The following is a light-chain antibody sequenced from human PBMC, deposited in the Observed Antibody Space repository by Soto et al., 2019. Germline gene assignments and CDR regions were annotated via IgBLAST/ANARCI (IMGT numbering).Light chain of an antibody. CDR1: QSISTS. CDR3: QQGYSRPRT. Sequence: IQLTLSPSSLSASVGNRVTLTCRAIQSISTSFNWYQQKPGKAPNLLIFTSSNLESGVPSRFSGSRSGTDFTLTISSLQTEEFATYVGQQGYSRPRTFGQGTKVDIK. CDR2: TSS. J-gene: IGKJ1*01. V-gene: IGKV1-39*01.